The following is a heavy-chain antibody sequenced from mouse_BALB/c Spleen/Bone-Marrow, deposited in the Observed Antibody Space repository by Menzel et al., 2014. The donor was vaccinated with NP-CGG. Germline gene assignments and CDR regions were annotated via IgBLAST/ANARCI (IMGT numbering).Heavy chain of an antibody. CDR3: ARFDDDYWGFAH. CDR2: IYPYCGNT. D-gene: IGHD2-3*01. Sequence: DVKLVESGPELVKPGASVKISCRASGYTFTDYNMHWVKQSHGESLEWIGYIYPYCGNTAYNQRFKNKATLTVDNSSSTAHMELRSLTSEDSAVYYCARFDDDYWGFAHWGQGTLVTFSA. J-gene: IGHJ3*01. V-gene: IGHV1S29*02. CDR1: GYTFTDYN.